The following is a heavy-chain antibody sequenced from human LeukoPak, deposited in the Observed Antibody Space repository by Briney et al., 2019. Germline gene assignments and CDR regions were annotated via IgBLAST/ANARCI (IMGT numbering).Heavy chain of an antibody. CDR2: IYYSGNT. J-gene: IGHJ4*02. CDR1: GGSISSYY. D-gene: IGHD6-19*01. CDR3: ARHSIDWDYFDY. V-gene: IGHV4-59*01. Sequence: SETLSLTCTVSGGSISSYYWNWIRQPPGKGLEWIGYIYYSGNTNYNPSLKSRVTISVDTSKNQVSLKLNSVTAADTAVYYCARHSIDWDYFDYWGQGALVAVSS.